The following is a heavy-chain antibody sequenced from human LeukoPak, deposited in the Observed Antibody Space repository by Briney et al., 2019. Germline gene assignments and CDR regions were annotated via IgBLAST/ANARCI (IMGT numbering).Heavy chain of an antibody. J-gene: IGHJ4*02. CDR2: IYYSGST. CDR1: GGSISSHY. Sequence: SETLSLTCTVSGGSISSHYWSWIRQPPGKGLEWIGYIYYSGSTNYNPSLKSRVTISVDTSKNQFSLKLSSVTAADTAVYYCARAKVYYDSSGYRYYSDYWGQGTLVTVSS. CDR3: ARAKVYYDSSGYRYYSDY. D-gene: IGHD3-22*01. V-gene: IGHV4-59*11.